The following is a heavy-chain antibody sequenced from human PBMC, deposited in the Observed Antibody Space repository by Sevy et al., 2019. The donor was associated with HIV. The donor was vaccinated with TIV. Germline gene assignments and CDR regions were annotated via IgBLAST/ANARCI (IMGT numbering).Heavy chain of an antibody. D-gene: IGHD6-6*01. J-gene: IGHJ5*02. CDR1: GYSFTSYW. CDR3: ARRAYSSSSGWFDP. Sequence: GESLKISCKGSGYSFTSYWIGWVRQMPGKGLGWMGIIYPGNSDTRYSPSFKGQVTISADKSISTAYLQWSSLKASDTAMYYCARRAYSSSSGWFDPWGQGTLVTVSS. V-gene: IGHV5-51*01. CDR2: IYPGNSDT.